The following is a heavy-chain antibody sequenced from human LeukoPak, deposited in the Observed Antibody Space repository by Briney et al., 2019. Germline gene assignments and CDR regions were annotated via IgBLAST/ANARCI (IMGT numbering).Heavy chain of an antibody. V-gene: IGHV3-23*01. Sequence: PGGSLRLSCAASGFTFSAYSMTWVRQAPGKGLEWVSAISGSGGNTYYADSVKGRFTISRDNSKNTLYLQMNSLRAEDTAAYYCARGGILYGMDVWGQGTTVTVSS. D-gene: IGHD6-13*01. CDR2: ISGSGGNT. J-gene: IGHJ6*02. CDR1: GFTFSAYS. CDR3: ARGGILYGMDV.